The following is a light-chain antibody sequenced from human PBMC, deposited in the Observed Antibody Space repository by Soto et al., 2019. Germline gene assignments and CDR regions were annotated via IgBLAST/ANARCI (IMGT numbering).Light chain of an antibody. CDR3: AAWDDSLNGAYV. CDR2: SNN. V-gene: IGLV1-44*01. J-gene: IGLJ1*01. Sequence: QSVLTQPPSASGTPGQRVTISCSGSSSNIGSNTVNWYQQLPGTAPKLLIYSNNQRPSGVPDRFSFSKSGTSASLAISGLQSEDEADYYCAAWDDSLNGAYVFGTGTKVTVL. CDR1: SSNIGSNT.